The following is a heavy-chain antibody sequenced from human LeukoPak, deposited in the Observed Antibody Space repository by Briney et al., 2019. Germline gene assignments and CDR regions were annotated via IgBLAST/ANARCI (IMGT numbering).Heavy chain of an antibody. D-gene: IGHD6-13*01. V-gene: IGHV1-8*01. CDR2: MNPNSGNT. CDR3: ARGPESSSWYRVVWFDP. CDR1: GYTFTGYD. Sequence: ASVKVSCKASGYTFTGYDINWVRQATGQGLEWMGWMNPNSGNTGYAQKFQGRVTMTRNTSISTAYMELSSLRSEDTAVYYCARGPESSSWYRVVWFDPWGQGTLVTVSS. J-gene: IGHJ5*02.